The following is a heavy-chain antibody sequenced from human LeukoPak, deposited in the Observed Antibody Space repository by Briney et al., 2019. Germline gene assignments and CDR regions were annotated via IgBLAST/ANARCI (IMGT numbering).Heavy chain of an antibody. Sequence: SETLSLTCTVSGGSISSSSYYWSWIRQPAGKGLEWIGRIYTSGSTNYNPSLKSRVTMSVDTSKNQFSLKLSSVTAADTAVYYCASTLPAPKGSENWFDPWGQGTLVTVSS. D-gene: IGHD2-15*01. J-gene: IGHJ5*02. CDR3: ASTLPAPKGSENWFDP. V-gene: IGHV4-61*02. CDR1: GGSISSSSYY. CDR2: IYTSGST.